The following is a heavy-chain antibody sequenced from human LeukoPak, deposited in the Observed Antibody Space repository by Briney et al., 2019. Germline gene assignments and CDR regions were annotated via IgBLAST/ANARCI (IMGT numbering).Heavy chain of an antibody. CDR2: ISSDGINK. V-gene: IGHV3-30*01. CDR3: ARQLYSNQYYFDY. D-gene: IGHD4-11*01. CDR1: GFTFSIHS. J-gene: IGHJ4*02. Sequence: GGSLRLSCAASGFTFSIHSMHWVRQAPGKGLEWVAVISSDGINKYYADSVKGRFTISRDNSQNTLSLQVNSLRAEDTAVYYCARQLYSNQYYFDYWGQGTLVTVSS.